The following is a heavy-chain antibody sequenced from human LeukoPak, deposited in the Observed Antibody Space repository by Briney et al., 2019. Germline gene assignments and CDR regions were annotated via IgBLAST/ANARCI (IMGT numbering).Heavy chain of an antibody. CDR3: ARDQGCSSTSCPDPYYYYYMDV. CDR1: LGTFSSYA. CDR2: IIPIFGTA. J-gene: IGHJ6*03. Sequence: ASVKVSCKASLGTFSSYAISWVRQAPGHGLEWMGGIIPIFGTANYAQKFQGRVTITADESTSTAYMELSSLRSEDTAVYYCARDQGCSSTSCPDPYYYYYMDVWGKGTTVTVSS. D-gene: IGHD2-2*01. V-gene: IGHV1-69*13.